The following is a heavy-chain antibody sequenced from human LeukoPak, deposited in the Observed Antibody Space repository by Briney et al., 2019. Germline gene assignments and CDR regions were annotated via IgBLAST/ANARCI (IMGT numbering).Heavy chain of an antibody. CDR2: ISAYNGNT. CDR3: ARDCSGGSCYSYYYGMDV. D-gene: IGHD2-15*01. V-gene: IGHV1-18*01. Sequence: ASVKVSCKASGYTFTSYGISWVRQAPGQGLEWMGWISAYNGNTNYAQKLQGRVTMTTDTSTSTAYMELRSLRSDDTAVYYCARDCSGGSCYSYYYGMDVWGQGTTVTVSS. CDR1: GYTFTSYG. J-gene: IGHJ6*02.